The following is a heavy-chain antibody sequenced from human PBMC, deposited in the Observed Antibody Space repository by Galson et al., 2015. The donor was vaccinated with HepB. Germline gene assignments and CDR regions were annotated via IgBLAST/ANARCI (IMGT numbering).Heavy chain of an antibody. Sequence: SLRLSCAASGFIFSNYGMHWVRQAPGKGLEWVALISYDGSNRNYADSVKGRFTISRDNSKNTLYLQMNSLRNEDTAVYYCAREALRYFDNWGQGTLVTVSS. CDR1: GFIFSNYG. CDR3: AREALRYFDN. J-gene: IGHJ4*02. CDR2: ISYDGSNR. V-gene: IGHV3-30*03.